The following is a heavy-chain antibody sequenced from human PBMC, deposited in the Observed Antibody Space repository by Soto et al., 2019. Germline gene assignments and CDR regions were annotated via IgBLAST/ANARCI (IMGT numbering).Heavy chain of an antibody. J-gene: IGHJ4*02. D-gene: IGHD2-8*01. CDR2: IIPILGIA. CDR3: YVLMVYATFDY. Sequence: ASVKGSCKASGGTFSSYTISWVRQAPGQGLEWMGRIIPILGIANYAQKFQGRVTITADKSTSTAYMELSSLRSEDTAVYYCYVLMVYATFDYWGQGTLVTVSS. CDR1: GGTFSSYT. V-gene: IGHV1-69*02.